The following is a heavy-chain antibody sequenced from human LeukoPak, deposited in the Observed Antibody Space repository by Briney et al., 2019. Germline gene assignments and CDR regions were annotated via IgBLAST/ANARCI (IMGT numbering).Heavy chain of an antibody. J-gene: IGHJ6*03. CDR1: GGSFSGYY. D-gene: IGHD6-19*01. CDR2: INHSGST. CDR3: ARVKGDSSGWHYYYYYYMDV. Sequence: SETLSLTCAVYGGSFSGYYWSWIRHPPGRGLEWIGEINHSGSTNYNPSLKSRVTISVDTSKNQFSLKLSSVTAADTAVYYCARVKGDSSGWHYYYYYYMDVWGKGTTVTVSS. V-gene: IGHV4-34*01.